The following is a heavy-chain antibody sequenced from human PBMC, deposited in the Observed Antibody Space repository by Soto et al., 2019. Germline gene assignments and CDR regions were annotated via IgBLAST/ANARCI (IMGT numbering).Heavy chain of an antibody. CDR3: ARGKGLVVPPLPDYYYGMDV. Sequence: SVKVSCKASGVTFSSYAIGWVRQAPGQGLEWMGGIIPIFGTANYAQKFQGRVTITADESTSTAYMELSSLRSEDTAVYYCARGKGLVVPPLPDYYYGMDVWGQGTTVT. J-gene: IGHJ6*02. CDR1: GVTFSSYA. D-gene: IGHD2-2*01. CDR2: IIPIFGTA. V-gene: IGHV1-69*13.